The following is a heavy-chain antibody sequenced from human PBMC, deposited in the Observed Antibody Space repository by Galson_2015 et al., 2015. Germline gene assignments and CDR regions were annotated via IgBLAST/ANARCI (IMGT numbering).Heavy chain of an antibody. D-gene: IGHD7-27*01. Sequence: ETLSLTCTVSGGSISSSSYYWGWIRQPPGKGLEWIGSIYYSGSTYYNPSLKSRVTISVDTSKNQFSLKLSSVPAADTAVYYCARHWGFYYYYGMDVWGQGTTVTVSS. V-gene: IGHV4-39*01. CDR2: IYYSGST. CDR1: GGSISSSSYY. CDR3: ARHWGFYYYYGMDV. J-gene: IGHJ6*02.